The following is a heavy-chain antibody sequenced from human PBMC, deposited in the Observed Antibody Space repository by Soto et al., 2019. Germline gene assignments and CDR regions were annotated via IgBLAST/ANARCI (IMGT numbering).Heavy chain of an antibody. V-gene: IGHV3-30*18. CDR1: GFTFSSYG. Sequence: QVQLVESGGGVVQPGRSLRLSCAASGFTFSSYGMHWVRQAPGKGLEWVAVISYDGSNKYYADSVKGRFTISRDNSKNTLYLQMNSLRADDTAVYYCAKGMAYSSSWYLRGYYFDYWGQGTLVTVSS. CDR3: AKGMAYSSSWYLRGYYFDY. D-gene: IGHD6-13*01. J-gene: IGHJ4*02. CDR2: ISYDGSNK.